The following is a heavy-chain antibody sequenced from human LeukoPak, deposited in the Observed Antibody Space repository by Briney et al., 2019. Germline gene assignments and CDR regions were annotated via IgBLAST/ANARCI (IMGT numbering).Heavy chain of an antibody. V-gene: IGHV1-8*01. CDR3: AREEDSDYAFDI. CDR1: GYTFTSYD. J-gene: IGHJ3*02. Sequence: ASVKVSCKASGYTFTSYDINWVRQATGQGLEWMGWMNPNSGNTGYAQKFQGRVTMTRNTPISTAYMELSSLRSEDTAVYYCAREEDSDYAFDIWGQGTMVTVSS. D-gene: IGHD1-26*01. CDR2: MNPNSGNT.